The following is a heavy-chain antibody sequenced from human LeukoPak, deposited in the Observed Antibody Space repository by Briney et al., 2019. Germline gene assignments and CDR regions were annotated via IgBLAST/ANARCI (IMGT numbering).Heavy chain of an antibody. J-gene: IGHJ3*02. CDR2: INQEGSEK. CDR3: ARPRGPADAFDI. V-gene: IGHV3-7*01. D-gene: IGHD3-16*01. CDR1: GFKFSSYS. Sequence: GGSLRLSCAASGFKFSSYSMNWVRQAPGKGLEWVGNINQEGSEKHYVNSVRGRFTISRDNAKNSLYLQMNSLRAEDTAVYYCARPRGPADAFDIWGQGTMVTVSS.